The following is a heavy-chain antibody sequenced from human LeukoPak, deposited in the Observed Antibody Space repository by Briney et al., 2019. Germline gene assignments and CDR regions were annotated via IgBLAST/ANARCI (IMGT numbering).Heavy chain of an antibody. D-gene: IGHD5-12*01. J-gene: IGHJ4*02. Sequence: GGSLRLSCAVSGFAFTTYGVHWVRQAPGKGLEWVAVIWYDGNSIYYADSVKGRFTISRDNSKNTLYLQMNSLRAEDTAVYYCLRDPYEAYWGQGTLVTVSS. CDR1: GFAFTTYG. CDR2: IWYDGNSI. CDR3: LRDPYEAY. V-gene: IGHV3-33*01.